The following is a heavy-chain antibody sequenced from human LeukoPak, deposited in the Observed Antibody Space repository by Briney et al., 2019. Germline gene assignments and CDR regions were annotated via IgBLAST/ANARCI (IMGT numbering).Heavy chain of an antibody. V-gene: IGHV3-66*03. J-gene: IGHJ4*02. D-gene: IGHD4-23*01. CDR2: IYSCGST. CDR3: ARGRPHGNDY. CDR1: GFTVSSNY. Sequence: GGSLRLSCAASGFTVSSNYMSWVRQAPGKGLEWVSVIYSCGSTYYADSVKGRFSISRDNAKNTLYLQMNSLRVEDTAVYYCARGRPHGNDYWGQGTLVTVSS.